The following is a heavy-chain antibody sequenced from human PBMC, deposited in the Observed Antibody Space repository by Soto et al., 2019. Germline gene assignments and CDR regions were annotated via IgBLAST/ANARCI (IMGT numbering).Heavy chain of an antibody. CDR3: AREDTAWPLAYGLDL. V-gene: IGHV3-21*01. D-gene: IGHD2-21*02. Sequence: ESLKISCAAPGFTFSSYSVKWVRQAPWKGLEWVSSISTRGDIYYADSLQGRFTISRDNAKNSVSLQMNSLRVEDTAVYYCAREDTAWPLAYGLDLRGQVTRV. CDR2: ISTRGDI. J-gene: IGHJ6*02. CDR1: GFTFSSYS.